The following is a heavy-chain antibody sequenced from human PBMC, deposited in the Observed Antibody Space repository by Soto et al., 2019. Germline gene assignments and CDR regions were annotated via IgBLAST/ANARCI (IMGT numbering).Heavy chain of an antibody. J-gene: IGHJ6*02. CDR2: ISYDGSNK. D-gene: IGHD6-13*01. CDR3: AKDLYSSSWYSYDVGMDV. V-gene: IGHV3-30*18. Sequence: QVQLVESGGGVVQPGRSLRLSCAASGFTFSSYGMHWVRQAPGKGLEWVAVISYDGSNKYYADSVKGRFTISRDNSKNTLYLQKNSLRAEDTAVYYCAKDLYSSSWYSYDVGMDVWGQGTTVTVSS. CDR1: GFTFSSYG.